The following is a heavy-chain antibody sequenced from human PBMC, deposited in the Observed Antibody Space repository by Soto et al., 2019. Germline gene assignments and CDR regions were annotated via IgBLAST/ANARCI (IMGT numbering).Heavy chain of an antibody. D-gene: IGHD3-10*01. V-gene: IGHV1-69*02. J-gene: IGHJ4*02. CDR1: GGTFSSYT. Sequence: SVKVSCKASGGTFSSYTISWVRQAPGQGLEWMGRIIPILGIANYAQKFQGRVTMTEDTSTDTAYMELSSLRSVDTATYYCARIPHYSDTYYMDSWGQGTLVTVSS. CDR2: IIPILGIA. CDR3: ARIPHYSDTYYMDS.